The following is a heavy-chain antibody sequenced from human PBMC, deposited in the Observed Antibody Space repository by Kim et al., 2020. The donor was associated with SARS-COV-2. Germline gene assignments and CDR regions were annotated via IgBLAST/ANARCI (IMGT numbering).Heavy chain of an antibody. CDR3: ARGQTTGYYLP. Sequence: APVKVSCKASGYTFTRHGINWVRQAPGQGLEWLGWINTNTGNPTYVQHFAGRFVFSLDTSVSTAYLQISSLKAEDTAIYYCARGQTTGYYLPWGQGTLVTVSS. V-gene: IGHV7-4-1*02. CDR1: GYTFTRHG. J-gene: IGHJ5*02. CDR2: INTNTGNP. D-gene: IGHD1-26*01.